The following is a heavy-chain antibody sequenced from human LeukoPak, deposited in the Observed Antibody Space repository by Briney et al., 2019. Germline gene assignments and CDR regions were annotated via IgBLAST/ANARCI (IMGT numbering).Heavy chain of an antibody. V-gene: IGHV4-59*12. CDR1: GGSISSYY. J-gene: IGHJ4*02. CDR3: ARVYFDWLLSPNFDY. Sequence: PSETLSLTCTVSGGSISSYYWSWIRQPPGKGLEWIGYIYYSGSTNYNPSLKSRVTISVDTSKNQFSLKLSSVTAADTAVYYCARVYFDWLLSPNFDYWGQGTLVTVSS. D-gene: IGHD3-9*01. CDR2: IYYSGST.